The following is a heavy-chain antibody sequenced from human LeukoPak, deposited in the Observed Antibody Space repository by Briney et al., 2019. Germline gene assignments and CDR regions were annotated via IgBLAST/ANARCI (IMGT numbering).Heavy chain of an antibody. D-gene: IGHD3-3*01. J-gene: IGHJ3*02. CDR1: GFTFSSYA. CDR3: AKHDYDFWSGYNSFAFDI. V-gene: IGHV3-23*01. CDR2: ISGSGGST. Sequence: PGGSLRLSCAASGFTFSSYAMSWVRQAPGKGLEWVSAISGSGGSTYYADSVKGRFTISRDNSKNTLCLQMNSLRAEDTAVYYCAKHDYDFWSGYNSFAFDIWGQGTMVTVSS.